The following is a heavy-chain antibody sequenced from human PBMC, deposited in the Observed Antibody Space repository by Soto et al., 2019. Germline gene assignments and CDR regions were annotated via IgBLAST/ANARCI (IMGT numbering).Heavy chain of an antibody. D-gene: IGHD3-3*01. V-gene: IGHV3-23*01. Sequence: PGGSLRLSCAASGFTFSSYAMSWVRQAPGKGLEWVSAISGSGGSTYYADSVKGRFTISRDNSKNTLYLQMNSLRAEDTAVYYCAKELMSGSYYDFWSGYYTGFEHSYYFDYWGQGTLVTVSS. CDR2: ISGSGGST. CDR1: GFTFSSYA. J-gene: IGHJ4*02. CDR3: AKELMSGSYYDFWSGYYTGFEHSYYFDY.